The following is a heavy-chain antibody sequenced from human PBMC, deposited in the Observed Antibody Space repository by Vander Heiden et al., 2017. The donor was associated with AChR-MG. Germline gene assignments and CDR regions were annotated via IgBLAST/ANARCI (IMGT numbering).Heavy chain of an antibody. CDR2: ISSSSSYI. D-gene: IGHD2-21*01. Sequence: EVQLVESGGGLVKPGGSLRLSCAASGFTFSRYSMNWVRQAPGKGLEWVSSISSSSSYIYYADSVKGRFTISRDNAKNSLYLQMNSLRAEDTAVYYCARAAPVFEIPRYYYMDVWGKGTTVTVSS. CDR1: GFTFSRYS. CDR3: ARAAPVFEIPRYYYMDV. V-gene: IGHV3-21*01. J-gene: IGHJ6*03.